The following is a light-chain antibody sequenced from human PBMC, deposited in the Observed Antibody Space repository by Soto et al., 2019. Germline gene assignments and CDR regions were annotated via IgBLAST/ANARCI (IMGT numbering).Light chain of an antibody. CDR1: QGIGDT. CDR3: QLYTSYSEA. V-gene: IGKV3-15*01. Sequence: VKMSPAAVSVSKGEGATLSCRASQGIGDTLAWYQHKPGQTPRLLIYDTSTRATGVPTRFSGSGSGTEFTLTISSLQSEDVAVYYCQLYTSYSEAFAQGTKVDI. CDR2: DTS. J-gene: IGKJ1*01.